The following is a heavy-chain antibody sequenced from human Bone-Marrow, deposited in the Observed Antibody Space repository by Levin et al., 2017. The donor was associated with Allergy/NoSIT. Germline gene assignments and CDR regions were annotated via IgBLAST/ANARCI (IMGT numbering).Heavy chain of an antibody. Sequence: ASVKVSCKASGYILTDYYLHWVRQAPGQGLEWMGRINPRSGGTEYAQKFQDRVSMTRDTSISTAYLELTSLQSDDTAIYYCARLLSYWNSNGCDIGVHDYSNYYFHGMDVWGQGTTVTVSS. CDR3: ARLLSYWNSNGCDIGVHDYSNYYFHGMDV. V-gene: IGHV1-2*02. J-gene: IGHJ6*01. D-gene: IGHD4-11*01. CDR1: GYILTDYY. CDR2: INPRSGGT.